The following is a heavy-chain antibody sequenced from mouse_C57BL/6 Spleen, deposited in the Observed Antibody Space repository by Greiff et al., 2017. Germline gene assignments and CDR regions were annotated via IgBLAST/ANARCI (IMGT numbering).Heavy chain of an antibody. CDR3: ARDINYYGSSSYAMDY. D-gene: IGHD1-1*01. Sequence: QVQLQQPGAELVRPGSSVKLSCKASGYTFTSYWMHWVKQRPIQGLEWIGNIDPSDSETHYNQKFKDKATLTVDKSSSTAYMQLSSLTSEDSAVYYCARDINYYGSSSYAMDYGGQGTSVTVSS. CDR2: IDPSDSET. V-gene: IGHV1-52*01. J-gene: IGHJ4*01. CDR1: GYTFTSYW.